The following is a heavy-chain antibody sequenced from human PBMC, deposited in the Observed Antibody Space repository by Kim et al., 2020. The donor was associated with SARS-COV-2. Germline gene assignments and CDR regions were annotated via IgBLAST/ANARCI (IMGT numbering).Heavy chain of an antibody. J-gene: IGHJ4*02. CDR3: ARVELAAAGQGDY. Sequence: SETLSLTCTVSGYSISSGYYWGWIRQPPGKGLEWIGSIYHSGSTYYNPSLKSRVTISVDTSKNQFSLKLSSVTAADTAVYYCARVELAAAGQGDYWGQGTLVTVSS. D-gene: IGHD6-13*01. CDR1: GYSISSGYY. V-gene: IGHV4-38-2*02. CDR2: IYHSGST.